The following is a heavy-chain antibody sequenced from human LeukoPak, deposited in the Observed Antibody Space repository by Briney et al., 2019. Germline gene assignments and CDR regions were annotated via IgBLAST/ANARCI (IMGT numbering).Heavy chain of an antibody. V-gene: IGHV4-59*01. J-gene: IGHJ4*02. Sequence: TSETLSLTCTVSGGSISSYYWSWIRQPPGKGLEWIGYIYYSGSTNYNPSLKSRVTISVDTSKNQFSLKLSSVTAADTAVYYCARVSGWGYDSSGYYSDRTFDYWGQGTLVTVSS. D-gene: IGHD3-22*01. CDR3: ARVSGWGYDSSGYYSDRTFDY. CDR1: GGSISSYY. CDR2: IYYSGST.